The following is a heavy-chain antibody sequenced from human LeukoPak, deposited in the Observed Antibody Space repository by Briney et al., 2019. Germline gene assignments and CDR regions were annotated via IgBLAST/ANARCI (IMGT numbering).Heavy chain of an antibody. CDR3: ARGGGSSWADYYYYYMDV. J-gene: IGHJ6*03. CDR1: GGSISSGTYF. Sequence: SQTLSLTCTVSGGSISSGTYFWSWIRQSAGKGLEWIGRIYTSGSTNYDPPLKSRVTISVDTSKNQFSLKLSSVTAADTAVYYCARGGGSSWADYYYYYMDVWGKGTTVTVSS. V-gene: IGHV4-61*02. D-gene: IGHD6-13*01. CDR2: IYTSGST.